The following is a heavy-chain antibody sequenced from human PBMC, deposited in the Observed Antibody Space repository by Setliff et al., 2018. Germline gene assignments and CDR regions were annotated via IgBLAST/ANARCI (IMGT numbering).Heavy chain of an antibody. CDR3: ARLPGYCNGGNCYGYYTFGI. D-gene: IGHD2-15*01. V-gene: IGHV4-34*01. J-gene: IGHJ3*02. CDR1: GGTFSDYY. CDR2: INHSGSS. Sequence: SETLSLTCAAYGGTFSDYYWTWIRQAPGKGLEWIGEINHSGSSNYAPSLKSRVTISIDASKNQFSLQVTSATAADTAVYYCARLPGYCNGGNCYGYYTFGIWGQGTMVTVSS.